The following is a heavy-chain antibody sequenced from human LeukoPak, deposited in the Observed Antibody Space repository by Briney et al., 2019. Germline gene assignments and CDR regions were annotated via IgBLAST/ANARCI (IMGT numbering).Heavy chain of an antibody. D-gene: IGHD3-3*01. J-gene: IGHJ2*01. Sequence: SETLSLTCTVSGGSISSSSYYWGWIRQPPGKGLEWIGSIYYSGSTYYNPSLKSRVTISVDTSKNQFSLKLSSVTAADTAVYYCARRDRLTYYYTIFGVAPLSDLWGRGTLVTVSS. CDR3: ARRDRLTYYYTIFGVAPLSDL. CDR2: IYYSGST. V-gene: IGHV4-39*07. CDR1: GGSISSSSYY.